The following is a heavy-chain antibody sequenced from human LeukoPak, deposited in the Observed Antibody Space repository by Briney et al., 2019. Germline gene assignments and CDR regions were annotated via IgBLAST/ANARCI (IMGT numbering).Heavy chain of an antibody. CDR3: ARLLECTSTSCYEGWFDP. Sequence: PGGSLRLTCVASGFTLSSYWMHWVRQTPGKGLVWVSRINSDGSSTSYADSVKGRFTVSRDNAKNTLYLQMNSLRAEDTAVYYCARLLECTSTSCYEGWFDPWGQGTLVTVFS. V-gene: IGHV3-74*01. J-gene: IGHJ5*02. D-gene: IGHD2-2*01. CDR1: GFTLSSYW. CDR2: INSDGSST.